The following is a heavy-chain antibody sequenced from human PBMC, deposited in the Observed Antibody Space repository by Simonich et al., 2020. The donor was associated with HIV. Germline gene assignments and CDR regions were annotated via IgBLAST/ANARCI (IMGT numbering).Heavy chain of an antibody. D-gene: IGHD2-2*01. V-gene: IGHV4-34*01. Sequence: QVKLQQWGAGLLKPSETLSLTCAVYGGSFSGYYWSWISKPPGRGVEWMGKINHSGRTNYNPSLRSRVTITVDTSKNQFSRKLSSVTAADTAVYYCARGFYQRLYYFDYWGQGTLVTVSS. J-gene: IGHJ4*02. CDR2: INHSGRT. CDR3: ARGFYQRLYYFDY. CDR1: GGSFSGYY.